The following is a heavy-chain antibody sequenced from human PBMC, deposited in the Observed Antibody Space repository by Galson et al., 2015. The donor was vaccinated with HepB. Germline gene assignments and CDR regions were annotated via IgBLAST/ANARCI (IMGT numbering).Heavy chain of an antibody. J-gene: IGHJ6*02. Sequence: LRLSCAASGFRFNIYGMSWVRQAPGKGLEWVSGITNSGGRRYYAEPGKGRFTISRDNSKNTVFLQMSSLRAEDTAIYYCAKGAYMSSYSLYGMDAWGQGTTVIVSS. CDR1: GFRFNIYG. CDR3: AKGAYMSSYSLYGMDA. CDR2: ITNSGGRR. D-gene: IGHD6-6*01. V-gene: IGHV3-23*01.